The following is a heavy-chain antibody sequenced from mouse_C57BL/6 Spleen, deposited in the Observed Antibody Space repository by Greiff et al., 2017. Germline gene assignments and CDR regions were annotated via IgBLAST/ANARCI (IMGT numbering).Heavy chain of an antibody. J-gene: IGHJ4*01. CDR1: GYTFTSYG. CDR3: VYSNFYAMDY. V-gene: IGHV1-81*01. Sequence: VHLVESGAELARPGASVKLSCKASGYTFTSYGISWVKQRTGQGLEWIGEIYPRSGNTYYNEKFKGKATLTADKSSSTAYMELRSLTSEDSAVYFCVYSNFYAMDYWGQGTSVTVSS. CDR2: IYPRSGNT. D-gene: IGHD2-5*01.